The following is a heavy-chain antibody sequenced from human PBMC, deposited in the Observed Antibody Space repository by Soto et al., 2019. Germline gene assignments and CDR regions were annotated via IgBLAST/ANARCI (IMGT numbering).Heavy chain of an antibody. CDR3: AREANCSGGICYSEYFQR. J-gene: IGHJ1*01. V-gene: IGHV1-46*01. CDR1: GYIFTAYS. D-gene: IGHD2-15*01. CDR2: VNPSGGST. Sequence: ASVKVSCKASGYIFTAYSMHWVRQAPGQGLEWMGVVNPSGGSTNYAQKFQGRITMTRDTSTSTVYMDLSSLTSEDTAVYYCAREANCSGGICYSEYFQRWGQGTLVTVS.